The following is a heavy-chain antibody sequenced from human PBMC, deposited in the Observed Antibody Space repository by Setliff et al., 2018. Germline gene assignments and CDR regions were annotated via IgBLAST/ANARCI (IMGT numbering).Heavy chain of an antibody. J-gene: IGHJ5*02. Sequence: PGGSLRLSCTASGLSYINDWVSWVRQAPGKGLEWLASINPHGSEKYYADSVRGRFTISRDNAKSSVYLQMSSLRAEDTAFYFCAKGAHFSNYARVFDPWGQGTLVTVSS. CDR1: GLSYINDW. D-gene: IGHD4-4*01. CDR2: INPHGSEK. CDR3: AKGAHFSNYARVFDP. V-gene: IGHV3-7*03.